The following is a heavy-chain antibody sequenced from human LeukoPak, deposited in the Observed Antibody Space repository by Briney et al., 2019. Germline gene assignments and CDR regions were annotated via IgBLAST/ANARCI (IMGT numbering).Heavy chain of an antibody. CDR1: GFTFSSYE. J-gene: IGHJ3*02. V-gene: IGHV3-48*03. D-gene: IGHD5-12*01. CDR3: ARATEVGAFDI. CDR2: ISSSGSTI. Sequence: GGSLRLSCAASGFTFSSYEMNWVRQAPGKGLEWVSYISSSGSTIYYADSVKGRCTISRDNAKNSLYLQMNSLRAEDTAVYYCARATEVGAFDIWGQGTMVTVSS.